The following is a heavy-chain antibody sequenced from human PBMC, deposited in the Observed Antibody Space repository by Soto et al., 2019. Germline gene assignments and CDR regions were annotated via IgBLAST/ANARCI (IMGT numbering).Heavy chain of an antibody. J-gene: IGHJ2*01. D-gene: IGHD6-19*01. CDR1: GYTFTNYA. CDR2: INGGNGNT. Sequence: QVQLVQSGAEVKKPGASVKVSCKASGYTFTNYAVHWVRQAPGQRLEWMGWINGGNGNTKYSQKFQGRVTITRDTSASTADMELSSLRAEDTAVFYCARSGYSSGWYRWYFDLWGRGTLVTVS. V-gene: IGHV1-3*01. CDR3: ARSGYSSGWYRWYFDL.